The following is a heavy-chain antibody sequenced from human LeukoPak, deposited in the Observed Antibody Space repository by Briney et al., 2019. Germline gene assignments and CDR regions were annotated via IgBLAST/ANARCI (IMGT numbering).Heavy chain of an antibody. CDR3: TTAPNPIVVVVAATLYYFDY. CDR1: GFTFSNAW. D-gene: IGHD2-15*01. V-gene: IGHV3-15*01. CDR2: IKSKTDGGTT. Sequence: GGCLRLSCAASGFTFSNAWMSWVRQAPGKGLEWDGRIKSKTDGGTTDYAAPVKGRFTISRDDSKNTLYLQMNSLKTEDTAVYYCTTAPNPIVVVVAATLYYFDYWGQGTLVTVSS. J-gene: IGHJ4*02.